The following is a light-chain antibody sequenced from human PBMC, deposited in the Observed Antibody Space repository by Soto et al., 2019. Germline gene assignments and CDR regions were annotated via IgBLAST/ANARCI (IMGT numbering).Light chain of an antibody. Sequence: QSALTQPASVSGSPGQSITISCTGTSSDVGGYNYVSWYQHHPGKAPKLMIDDVSNRPSGVSDRFSGSKSGNTASLTLSGLQAEDEADYYCSSYTSSSTLVFGGGTKLTVL. J-gene: IGLJ2*01. CDR1: SSDVGGYNY. V-gene: IGLV2-14*03. CDR3: SSYTSSSTLV. CDR2: DVS.